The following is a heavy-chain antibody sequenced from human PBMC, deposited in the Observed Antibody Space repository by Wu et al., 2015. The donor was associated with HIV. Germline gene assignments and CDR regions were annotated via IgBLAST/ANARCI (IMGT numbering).Heavy chain of an antibody. V-gene: IGHV1-69*05. J-gene: IGHJ6*02. Sequence: QVQLMQSGAEVKKPGSSVKVSCKASGTTFISYTITWVRQAPGQGLEWMGGFIPIFGTANYAQKFQGRLTITTDESTATGYMELGSLRSEDTAVYYCARDLARETMIRDRPRYGLDVWGQGTTVTVSS. CDR1: GTTFISYT. CDR3: ARDLARETMIRDRPRYGLDV. CDR2: FIPIFGTA. D-gene: IGHD3-10*01.